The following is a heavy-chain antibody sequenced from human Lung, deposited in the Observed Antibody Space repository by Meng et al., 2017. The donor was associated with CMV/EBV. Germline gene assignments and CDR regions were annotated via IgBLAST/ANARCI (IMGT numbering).Heavy chain of an antibody. Sequence: ASXXVSXRASGYTFTGYFIHWVRQAPGQGLEWRGWINHNSGGTIYSQKFQGRLTMTRDTSITTAYLVLSRLRSDDTAIYYCARGSVAGTAVEWFDPWGQGSLVTVSS. D-gene: IGHD6-19*01. CDR1: GYTFTGYF. CDR2: INHNSGGT. V-gene: IGHV1-2*02. J-gene: IGHJ5*02. CDR3: ARGSVAGTAVEWFDP.